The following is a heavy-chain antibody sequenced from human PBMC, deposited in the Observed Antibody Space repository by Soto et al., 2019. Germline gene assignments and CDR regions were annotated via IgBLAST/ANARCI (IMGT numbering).Heavy chain of an antibody. CDR2: IIPIFGTA. D-gene: IGHD6-6*01. Sequence: GASVKVSCKASGGTFSSYAISWVRQAPGQGLEWMGGIIPIFGTANYAQKFQGRVTITADESTSTAYMELSSLRSEDTAVYYCARDHIAARPAYYYYCMDVWGQGTTVTVSS. V-gene: IGHV1-69*13. CDR3: ARDHIAARPAYYYYCMDV. J-gene: IGHJ6*02. CDR1: GGTFSSYA.